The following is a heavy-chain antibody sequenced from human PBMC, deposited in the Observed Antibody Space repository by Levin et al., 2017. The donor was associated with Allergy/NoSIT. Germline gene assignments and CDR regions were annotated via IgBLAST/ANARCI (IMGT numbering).Heavy chain of an antibody. CDR3: ARELDYGGNSGESSFDY. Sequence: LRLSCTVSGGSISSGDYYWSWIRQPPGKGLEWIGYIYYSGSTYYNPSLKSRVTISVDTSKNQFSLKLSSVTAADTAVYYCARELDYGGNSGESSFDYWGQGTLVTVSS. CDR1: GGSISSGDYY. CDR2: IYYSGST. D-gene: IGHD4-23*01. J-gene: IGHJ4*02. V-gene: IGHV4-30-4*01.